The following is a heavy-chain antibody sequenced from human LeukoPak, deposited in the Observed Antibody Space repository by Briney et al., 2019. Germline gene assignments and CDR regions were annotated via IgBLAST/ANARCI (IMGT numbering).Heavy chain of an antibody. J-gene: IGHJ4*02. Sequence: PGGSLRLSCAASGFTFSSYSMNWVRQAPGKGLEWVSSISSSSSYIYYADSVKGRFTISRDNAKNSVYLQINSLRADDTAVYYCARHRAVASPDYWGQGTLVTVSS. CDR2: ISSSSSYI. CDR3: ARHRAVASPDY. D-gene: IGHD6-13*01. V-gene: IGHV3-21*06. CDR1: GFTFSSYS.